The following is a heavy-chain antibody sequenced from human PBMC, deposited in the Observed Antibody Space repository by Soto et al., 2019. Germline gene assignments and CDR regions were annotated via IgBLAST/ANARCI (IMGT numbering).Heavy chain of an antibody. Sequence: QVQLQESGPGLVQPSQTLSLTCSVSGDSIRSDNYYWSWVRQHPGKGLEWIGTIYYSGSIYYNPSLQSRVNISIVSSVNQVSLKVRSVTAADTAVYYCASAIVQIWRPLEYWGQGTPVTVSS. CDR3: ASAIVQIWRPLEY. CDR1: GDSIRSDNYY. J-gene: IGHJ4*02. D-gene: IGHD1-26*01. V-gene: IGHV4-31*03. CDR2: IYYSGSI.